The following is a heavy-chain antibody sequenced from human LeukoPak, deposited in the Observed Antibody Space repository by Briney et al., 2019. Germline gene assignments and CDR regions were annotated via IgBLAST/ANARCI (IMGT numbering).Heavy chain of an antibody. D-gene: IGHD5-18*01. CDR3: ARGCSYGYSWYYYYYMDV. Sequence: PSETLSLTCAVYGGSFSGYYWSWIRQPPGKGLEWIGEINHSGSTNYNPSLKSRVTISVDTSKNQFSLKLSSVTAADTAVYYCARGCSYGYSWYYYYYMDVWGKGTTVTVSS. J-gene: IGHJ6*03. CDR2: INHSGST. CDR1: GGSFSGYY. V-gene: IGHV4-34*01.